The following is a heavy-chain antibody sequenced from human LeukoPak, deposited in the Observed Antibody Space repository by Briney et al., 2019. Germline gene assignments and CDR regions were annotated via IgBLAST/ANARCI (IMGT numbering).Heavy chain of an antibody. J-gene: IGHJ4*02. D-gene: IGHD5-18*01. CDR1: GGTFNNYA. CDR2: IIPMFGTA. V-gene: IGHV1-69*05. Sequence: RASVKVSCKASGGTFNNYAISWVRQAPGQGLGWMGGIIPMFGTANYAQKFQGRVTITTDESTNTAYMELNSLRSEDTAVYYCASIQLWPYYFDYWGQGTLVTVSS. CDR3: ASIQLWPYYFDY.